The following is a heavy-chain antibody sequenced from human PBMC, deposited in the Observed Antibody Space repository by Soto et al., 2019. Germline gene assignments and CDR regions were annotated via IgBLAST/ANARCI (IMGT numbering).Heavy chain of an antibody. Sequence: PGGSLRLSCAASGFTFDDYAMHWVRQAPGKGLEWVSGISWNSGSIGYADSVKGRFTISRDNAKNSLYLQMNSLRAEDTALYYYAKDDYWGQGTLVTVSS. CDR1: GFTFDDYA. CDR2: ISWNSGSI. V-gene: IGHV3-9*01. CDR3: AKDDY. J-gene: IGHJ4*02.